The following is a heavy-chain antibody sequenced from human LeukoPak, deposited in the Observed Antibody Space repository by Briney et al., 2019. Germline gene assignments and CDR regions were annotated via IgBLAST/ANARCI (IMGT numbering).Heavy chain of an antibody. D-gene: IGHD3-10*01. J-gene: IGHJ4*02. CDR2: IYYSGST. CDR1: GGSFSGYY. V-gene: IGHV4-34*01. Sequence: PSETLSLTCAVYGGSFSGYYWSWIRQPPGKGLEWIGSIYYSGSTYYNPSLKSRVTISVDTSKNQFSLKLSSVTAADTAVYYCASLWFGELITDYWGQGTLVTVSS. CDR3: ASLWFGELITDY.